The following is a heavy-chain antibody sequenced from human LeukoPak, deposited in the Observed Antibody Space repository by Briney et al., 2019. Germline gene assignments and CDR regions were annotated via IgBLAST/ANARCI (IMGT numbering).Heavy chain of an antibody. V-gene: IGHV4-38-2*02. Sequence: SETLSLTCTVSGYSIRSGYYWGWIRQSPGKGLEWIGNIYQTGSTYYNPSLKSRVTISMDTTWNQFSPKLSSVTAADTAVYFCVRVGGWDLYYFDYWGQGPLVTVPS. CDR2: IYQTGST. D-gene: IGHD1-26*01. CDR3: VRVGGWDLYYFDY. J-gene: IGHJ4*02. CDR1: GYSIRSGYY.